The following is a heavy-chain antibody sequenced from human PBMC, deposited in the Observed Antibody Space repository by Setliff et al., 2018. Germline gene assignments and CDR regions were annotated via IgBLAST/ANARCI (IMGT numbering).Heavy chain of an antibody. V-gene: IGHV1-46*01. CDR2: INPSGGST. CDR3: ARDAWDYGDYGGRYWFDY. CDR1: GYTFTSYY. Sequence: GASVKVSCKASGYTFTSYYMHWVRQAPGQGLEWMGIINPSGGSTSYAQKFQGRVTMTRNTSISTAYMELSSLRSDDTAVYYCARDAWDYGDYGGRYWFDYWGQGTLVTVSS. D-gene: IGHD4-17*01. J-gene: IGHJ4*02.